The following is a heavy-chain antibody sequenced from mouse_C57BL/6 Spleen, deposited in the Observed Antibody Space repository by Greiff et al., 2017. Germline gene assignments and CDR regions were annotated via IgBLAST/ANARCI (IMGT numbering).Heavy chain of an antibody. J-gene: IGHJ4*01. CDR3: DRNPFYYGSSPSYAMDY. V-gene: IGHV8-12*01. Sequence: QVTLKVSGPGILQSSQTLSLTCSFSGFSLSTSGMGVSWIRPPSGKGLEWLAHIYWDDDKRYNPSLKSRLTISKDTSRNQVFLKITSVDTADTATYYCDRNPFYYGSSPSYAMDYWGQGTSVTVSS. D-gene: IGHD1-1*01. CDR1: GFSLSTSGMG. CDR2: IYWDDDK.